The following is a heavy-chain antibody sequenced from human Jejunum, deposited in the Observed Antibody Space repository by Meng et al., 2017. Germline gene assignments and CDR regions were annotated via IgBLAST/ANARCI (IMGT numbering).Heavy chain of an antibody. CDR3: ARDFEALNGV. Sequence: QVALQESGPGLLKLWGTLSLTCALSGDSIRSSYWWSWVRQSPGKGLEWIGEIYHSGTTNYNPSLKSRVTLSVDKSKNQFSLNLSSVTAADTAVYFCARDFEALNGVWGQGTLVTVSS. V-gene: IGHV4-4*02. CDR2: IYHSGTT. CDR1: GDSIRSSYW. J-gene: IGHJ1*01. D-gene: IGHD2-8*01.